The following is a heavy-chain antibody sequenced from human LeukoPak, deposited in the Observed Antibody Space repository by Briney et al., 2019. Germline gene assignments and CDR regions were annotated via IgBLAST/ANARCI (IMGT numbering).Heavy chain of an antibody. V-gene: IGHV4-59*01. J-gene: IGHJ4*02. CDR1: GDSISGFY. CDR2: IYYSGSV. Sequence: PSETLSLTCTVSGDSISGFYGGWIRHPPGKGLEWSGFIYYSGSVNYNPSLKSRVPMSVDMSKTQFSLKLTSVPAADTAFYYCARDRDRSGWFDYWGQGALVTVSS. D-gene: IGHD6-19*01. CDR3: ARDRDRSGWFDY.